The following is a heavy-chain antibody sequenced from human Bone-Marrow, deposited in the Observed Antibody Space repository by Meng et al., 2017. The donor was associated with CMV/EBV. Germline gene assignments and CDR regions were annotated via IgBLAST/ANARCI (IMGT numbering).Heavy chain of an antibody. D-gene: IGHD7-27*01. CDR3: ARGLTRAAFDL. J-gene: IGHJ3*01. V-gene: IGHV4-59*01. CDR1: GGSISSYY. CDR2: IYYSGST. Sequence: GSLRLSCTVSGGSISSYYWSWIRQPPGKGLEWIGYIYYSGSTNYNPSLKSRVTISVDTSKNQFSLKLSSVTAADTAVYYCARGLTRAAFDLWGQGAMVTVSS.